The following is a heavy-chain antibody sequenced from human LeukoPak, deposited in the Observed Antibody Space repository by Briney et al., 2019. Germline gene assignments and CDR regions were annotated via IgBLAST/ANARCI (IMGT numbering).Heavy chain of an antibody. CDR3: ARAKYYYGSGSYGYLDY. J-gene: IGHJ4*02. D-gene: IGHD3-10*01. CDR2: IYYSGST. CDR1: GGFISSYY. Sequence: SETLSLTCTVSGGFISSYYWSWIRQPPGKGLEWNGYIYYSGSTNYNPSLKSRVTISVDTSKNQFSLKLSSVTAADTAVYYCARAKYYYGSGSYGYLDYWGQGTLVTVSS. V-gene: IGHV4-59*01.